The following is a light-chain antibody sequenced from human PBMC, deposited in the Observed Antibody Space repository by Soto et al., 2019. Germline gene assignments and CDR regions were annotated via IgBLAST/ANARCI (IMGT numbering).Light chain of an antibody. J-gene: IGLJ1*01. V-gene: IGLV2-14*01. CDR1: SSDVGGYNY. CDR3: NSYTTTSTPYV. CDR2: EVS. Sequence: SALTQPASVSGSPGQSITISCTGTSSDVGGYNYVSWYQQLPGKAPKLMIYEVSNRPSGVSIRFSGSKSGNTASLTISGLRVEDEADYYCNSYTTTSTPYVFGTGTKVTV.